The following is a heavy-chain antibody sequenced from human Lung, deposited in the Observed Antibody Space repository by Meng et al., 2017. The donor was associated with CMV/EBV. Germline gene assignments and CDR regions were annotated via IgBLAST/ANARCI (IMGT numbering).Heavy chain of an antibody. J-gene: IGHJ4*02. CDR3: ARGGDYGDGAFDY. D-gene: IGHD4-17*01. Sequence: ETLSLXXAVYGGSFSAYYCNLIRQPPGPGLEWNGEINHSGSTNHNPSPKSRVTIPLDTSKNQYSLKLSSVTAADTAVYSCARGGDYGDGAFDYWGQGPPVTVSS. CDR1: GGSFSAYY. CDR2: INHSGST. V-gene: IGHV4-34*01.